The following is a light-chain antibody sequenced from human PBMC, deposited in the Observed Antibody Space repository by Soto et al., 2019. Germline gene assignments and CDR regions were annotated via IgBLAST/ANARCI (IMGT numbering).Light chain of an antibody. Sequence: IVMMQSPATLSVSPGEGATLSCRASQSVGLSLAWYQQKPGQAPRLLISDASTRATGIPARFSGSGSGTEFTLTISSLQSEDVAVYYCQQYNNWPPWSFGQGTKVDIK. CDR2: DAS. CDR1: QSVGLS. CDR3: QQYNNWPPWS. J-gene: IGKJ1*01. V-gene: IGKV3-15*01.